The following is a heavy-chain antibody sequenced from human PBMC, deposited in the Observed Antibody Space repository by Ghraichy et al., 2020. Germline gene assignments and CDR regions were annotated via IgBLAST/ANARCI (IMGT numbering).Heavy chain of an antibody. CDR1: GFTFSNYA. Sequence: GGSLRLSCAASGFTFSNYAMTWVRQAPGKGLEWVSTISDNGVNKHYADSVKGRFTISRDNSQNTLYLQMNTLTAEDTGVYFCAKDKWGTYLGSHWGQGTLVTVSS. J-gene: IGHJ4*02. V-gene: IGHV3-23*01. CDR2: ISDNGVNK. CDR3: AKDKWGTYLGSH. D-gene: IGHD7-27*01.